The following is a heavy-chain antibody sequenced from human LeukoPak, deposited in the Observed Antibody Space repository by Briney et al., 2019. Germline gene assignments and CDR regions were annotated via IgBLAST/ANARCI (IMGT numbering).Heavy chain of an antibody. Sequence: SETLSLTCTVSGGSISSGDYYWSWIRQPPGKGLEWIGYIYYSGSTYYNPSLKSRVTISVDTSKNQFSLKLSSVTAADTAAYYCARNDYGGNSGFRWGQGTLVTVSS. V-gene: IGHV4-30-4*08. CDR3: ARNDYGGNSGFR. J-gene: IGHJ4*02. D-gene: IGHD4-23*01. CDR2: IYYSGST. CDR1: GGSISSGDYY.